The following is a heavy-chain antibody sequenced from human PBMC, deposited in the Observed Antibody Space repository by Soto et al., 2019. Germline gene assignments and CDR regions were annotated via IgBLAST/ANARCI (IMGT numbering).Heavy chain of an antibody. Sequence: ASVKVSCKASGYTFTSYGISWVRQAPGQGLEWMGWISAYNGNTNYAQKLQGRVTMTTDTSTSTAYMELRSLRSDDTAVYYCASRYCSGGSCYSPASDYWGQGTLVTVSS. D-gene: IGHD2-15*01. V-gene: IGHV1-18*04. CDR3: ASRYCSGGSCYSPASDY. CDR1: GYTFTSYG. CDR2: ISAYNGNT. J-gene: IGHJ4*02.